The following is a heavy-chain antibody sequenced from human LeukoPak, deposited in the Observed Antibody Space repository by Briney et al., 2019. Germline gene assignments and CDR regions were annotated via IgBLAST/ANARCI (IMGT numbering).Heavy chain of an antibody. CDR2: MNPNSGNT. V-gene: IGHV1-8*01. J-gene: IGHJ4*02. Sequence: ASVKVSCKASGYTFTSYDINWVRQATGQGLEWMGWMNPNSGNTGYAQKFQGRVTMTRNTSISTAYMELSSLRSEDTAVYYCARGGSGYDYVWGSYRLLDYWGQGTLVTVSS. D-gene: IGHD3-16*02. CDR3: ARGGSGYDYVWGSYRLLDY. CDR1: GYTFTSYD.